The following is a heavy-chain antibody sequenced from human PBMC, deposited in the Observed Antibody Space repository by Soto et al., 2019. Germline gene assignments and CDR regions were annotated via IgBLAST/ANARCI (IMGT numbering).Heavy chain of an antibody. J-gene: IGHJ4*02. CDR3: ARELERVFDY. D-gene: IGHD1-1*01. Sequence: QVQLVESGGGVVQPGRSLRLSCAASGFTFSSYAMHWVRQAPGKGLEWVAVTAYDGRNKYYADSVKGRFTISRDNSKNTLYLQMNSLRIEDTAVYYCARELERVFDYWGQGTLVTVSS. CDR2: TAYDGRNK. V-gene: IGHV3-30*04. CDR1: GFTFSSYA.